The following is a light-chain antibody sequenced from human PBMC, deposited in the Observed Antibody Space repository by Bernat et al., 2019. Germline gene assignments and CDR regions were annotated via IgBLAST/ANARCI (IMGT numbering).Light chain of an antibody. J-gene: IGKJ2*01. Sequence: DIQMTQSPSSLSASVGDKVTITCRPSQIINNYLNWYQHKPGKAPKVLIHGASTLQSGAPSTFSGSGSGTDYTLIISSLQPEDFATYYCQQTYSEPYTFGQGTKLEVK. CDR1: QIINNY. CDR2: GAS. V-gene: IGKV1-39*01. CDR3: QQTYSEPYT.